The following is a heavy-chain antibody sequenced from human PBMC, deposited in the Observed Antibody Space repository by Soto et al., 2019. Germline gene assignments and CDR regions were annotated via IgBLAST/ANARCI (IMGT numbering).Heavy chain of an antibody. D-gene: IGHD5-12*01. J-gene: IGHJ3*02. CDR1: GGSISSSSYY. Sequence: QLQLQESGPGLVKPSETLSLTCTVSGGSISSSSYYWGWIRQPPGKGLEWIGSIYYSGSTYYNPSLKSRVTISVDTAKNQFTLKLSSVTAADTAVYYCAGYAQVDIVATIFGGAFDIWGQGTMVTVSS. V-gene: IGHV4-39*01. CDR2: IYYSGST. CDR3: AGYAQVDIVATIFGGAFDI.